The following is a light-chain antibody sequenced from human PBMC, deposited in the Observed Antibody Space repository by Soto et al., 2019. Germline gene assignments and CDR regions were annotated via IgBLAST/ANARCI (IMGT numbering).Light chain of an antibody. J-gene: IGKJ2*01. Sequence: DIVMTQSPDSLAVSLGERATINCKSSQSVLSSSNNKNFVAWYQQKPGQSPKLLIYWASTRESGVPDRFSGSWSGTDFTLTISSLQAEDVAVYYCQQYYRIPYTFGQGTKLEIK. CDR3: QQYYRIPYT. V-gene: IGKV4-1*01. CDR2: WAS. CDR1: QSVLSSSNNKNF.